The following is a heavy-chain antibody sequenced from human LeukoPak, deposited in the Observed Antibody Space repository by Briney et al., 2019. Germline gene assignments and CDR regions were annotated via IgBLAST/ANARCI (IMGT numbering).Heavy chain of an antibody. V-gene: IGHV3-23*01. CDR1: VFTFSSYA. Sequence: GGSLRLSCAASVFTFSSYAMSWVRQAPGRGLECVSAICGSGGSTYYADSVKGRFTISRDNSKNTLYLQMNSLSAGDTAVYYXXXXXXXXYCSSTSCSPGQWLGGSDYWGQGTLVTVPS. D-gene: IGHD2-2*01. CDR3: XXXXXXXYCSSTSCSPGQWLGGSDY. J-gene: IGHJ4*02. CDR2: ICGSGGST.